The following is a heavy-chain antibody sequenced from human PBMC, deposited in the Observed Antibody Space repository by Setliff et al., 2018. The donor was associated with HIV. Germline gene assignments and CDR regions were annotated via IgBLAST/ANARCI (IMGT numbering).Heavy chain of an antibody. J-gene: IGHJ4*02. CDR3: VRIPQNHCGGDCNGVYGY. Sequence: PGGSLRLSCAASGFTFRSYAMNWVRQAPGKGLMWVSHISPDGRTTRYADSVNGRFTISRDNAKNTLYLQMNSLRAEDTAVYYCVRIPQNHCGGDCNGVYGYWGQGALVTVSS. CDR2: ISPDGRTT. CDR1: GFTFRSYA. V-gene: IGHV3-74*01. D-gene: IGHD2-21*02.